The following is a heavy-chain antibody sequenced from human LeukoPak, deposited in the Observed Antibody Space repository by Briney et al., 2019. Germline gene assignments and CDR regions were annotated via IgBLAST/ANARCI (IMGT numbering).Heavy chain of an antibody. V-gene: IGHV4-61*02. CDR1: GGSISSGSYY. D-gene: IGHD3-10*01. J-gene: IGHJ6*02. CDR2: IYTSGST. Sequence: SETLSLTCTVSGGSISSGSYYWSWIRQPAGKGLEWIGRIYTSGSTNYNPSLKSRVTISVDTSKNQFSLKLSSVTAADTAVYYCARAYYGSGSYPYYYYYGMDVWGQGTTVTVSS. CDR3: ARAYYGSGSYPYYYYYGMDV.